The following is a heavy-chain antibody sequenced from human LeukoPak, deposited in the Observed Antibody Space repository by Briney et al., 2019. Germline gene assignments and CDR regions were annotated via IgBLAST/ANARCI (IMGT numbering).Heavy chain of an antibody. CDR1: GVSISSGDYY. CDR3: ARSVPPDYSGGYPTLYDAFDI. Sequence: SQTLSLTCTVSGVSISSGDYYWSWIRQPPGKGLEWIGYIYYSGSTYYNPSLKSRVTISVDTSKNQFSLKLSSVTAADTAVYYCARSVPPDYSGGYPTLYDAFDIWGQGTMVTVSS. J-gene: IGHJ3*02. V-gene: IGHV4-30-4*01. D-gene: IGHD6-19*01. CDR2: IYYSGST.